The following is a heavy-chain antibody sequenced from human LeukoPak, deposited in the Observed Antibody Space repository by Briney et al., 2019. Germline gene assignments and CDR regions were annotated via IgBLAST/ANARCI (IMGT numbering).Heavy chain of an antibody. V-gene: IGHV3-7*03. CDR1: GFTFSSYW. CDR3: AKNVLRFLEWLPDAFDI. D-gene: IGHD3-3*01. J-gene: IGHJ3*02. CDR2: IKQDGSEK. Sequence: PGGSLRLSCAASGFTFSSYWMSWVRQAPGKGLEWVANIKQDGSEKYYVDSVKGRFTISRDNDKNSLYLQMNSLRAEDTAVYYCAKNVLRFLEWLPDAFDIWGQGTMVTVSS.